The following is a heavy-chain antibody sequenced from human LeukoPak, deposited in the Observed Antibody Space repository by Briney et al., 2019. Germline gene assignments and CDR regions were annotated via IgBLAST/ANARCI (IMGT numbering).Heavy chain of an antibody. CDR1: GYTFTSYG. D-gene: IGHD6-13*01. V-gene: IGHV1-18*01. J-gene: IGHJ2*01. CDR2: ISAYNGNT. CDR3: ARDNPRRYSSSWYRSDWYFDL. Sequence: ASVKVSCKASGYTFTSYGISWVRQAPGQGLEWMGWISAYNGNTNYAQKLQGRVTMTRDTSTSTVYMELSSPRSEDTAVYYCARDNPRRYSSSWYRSDWYFDLWGRGTLVTVSS.